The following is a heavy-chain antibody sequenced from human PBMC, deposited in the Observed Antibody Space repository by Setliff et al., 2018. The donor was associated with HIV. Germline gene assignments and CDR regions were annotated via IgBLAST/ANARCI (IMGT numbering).Heavy chain of an antibody. CDR3: ASGLSEDATNVKVEYFQH. CDR1: GGSFNNYA. V-gene: IGHV1-69*10. D-gene: IGHD1-1*01. Sequence: SVKVSCKASGGSFNNYAISWVRQAPGKGLEWMGGIIPSVTIANYAQKFRVRVTITADKFTTTAYMELRGLRAEDTAVYYCASGLSEDATNVKVEYFQHWGQGTLVTVSS. J-gene: IGHJ1*01. CDR2: IIPSVTIA.